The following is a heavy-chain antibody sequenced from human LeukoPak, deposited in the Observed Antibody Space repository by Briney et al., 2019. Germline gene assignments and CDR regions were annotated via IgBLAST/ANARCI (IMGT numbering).Heavy chain of an antibody. V-gene: IGHV4-59*01. CDR1: GGSISSYY. Sequence: PSETLSLTCTVSGGSISSYYWSWIRQPPGKGLEWIGYIYYSGSTNYNPSLKSRVTISVDTSKNQFSLKLSSVTAADTAVYYCARENYDSSGRNWFDPWGQGTLVTVSS. J-gene: IGHJ5*02. CDR2: IYYSGST. D-gene: IGHD3-22*01. CDR3: ARENYDSSGRNWFDP.